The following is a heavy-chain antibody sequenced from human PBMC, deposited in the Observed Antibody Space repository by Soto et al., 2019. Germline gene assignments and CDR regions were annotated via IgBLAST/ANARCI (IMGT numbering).Heavy chain of an antibody. J-gene: IGHJ6*02. CDR1: GFTFSSYS. Sequence: LRLSCAASGFTFSSYSMNWVRQAPGKGLEWVSYISSSSSTIYYADSVKGRFTISRDNAKNSLYLQMNSLRDEDTAVYYCARDKKSAGTSWTYYYYYGMDVWGQGTTVTVSS. CDR2: ISSSSSTI. CDR3: ARDKKSAGTSWTYYYYYGMDV. V-gene: IGHV3-48*02. D-gene: IGHD2-2*01.